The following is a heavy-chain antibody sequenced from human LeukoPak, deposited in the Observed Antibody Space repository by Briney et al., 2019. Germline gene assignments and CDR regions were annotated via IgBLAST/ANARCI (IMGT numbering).Heavy chain of an antibody. D-gene: IGHD3-3*01. CDR3: AAKYYDFWSGYSSFDY. CDR2: INHSGRT. CDR1: GGSFSGYY. J-gene: IGHJ4*02. Sequence: KPSETLSLTCAVYGGSFSGYYWSWIRQPPGKGLEWIGEINHSGRTTYNPSLKSRVTISVDTSKTQFSLKLSSVTAADTAVYYCAAKYYDFWSGYSSFDYWGQGTLVTVSS. V-gene: IGHV4-34*01.